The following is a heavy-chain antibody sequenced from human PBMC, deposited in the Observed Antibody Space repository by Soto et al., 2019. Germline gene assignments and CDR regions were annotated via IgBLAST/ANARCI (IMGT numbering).Heavy chain of an antibody. CDR1: GGTFSSYA. Sequence: SVKVSCRASGGTFSSYAIRWVRQAPGQGLEWMGGIIPIFGTANYAQKFQGRVTITADESTSTAYMELSSLRSEDTAVYYCATTTDVLLWFGELSGDYYYGMDVWGQGTTVTVSS. J-gene: IGHJ6*02. CDR2: IIPIFGTA. D-gene: IGHD3-10*01. CDR3: ATTTDVLLWFGELSGDYYYGMDV. V-gene: IGHV1-69*13.